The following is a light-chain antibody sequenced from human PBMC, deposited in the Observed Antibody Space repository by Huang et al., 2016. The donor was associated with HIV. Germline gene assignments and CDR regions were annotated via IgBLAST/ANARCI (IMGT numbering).Light chain of an antibody. CDR3: QQRSNWPLT. J-gene: IGKJ4*01. CDR1: QSVNTY. CDR2: DAS. Sequence: EIVLTQSPATLSLSPGERATLSCGASQSVNTYLAWYQQKPGQAPRLLIYDASNRATGIPARFSGSWSGTDFTLTISSLEPEDFAVYYCQQRSNWPLTFGGGTKVEIK. V-gene: IGKV3-11*01.